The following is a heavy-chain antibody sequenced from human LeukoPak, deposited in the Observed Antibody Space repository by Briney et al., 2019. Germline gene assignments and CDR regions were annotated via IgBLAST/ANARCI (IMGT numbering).Heavy chain of an antibody. CDR1: AGSINSGDYY. CDR3: AREIGTSYDSSRDAFDI. D-gene: IGHD3-22*01. CDR2: IYSPGTN. J-gene: IGHJ3*02. V-gene: IGHV4-61*02. Sequence: SETLSLTCTVSAGSINSGDYYWSWIRQPAGKGLEWIGRIYSPGTNYNYNPSLKSRVTISIDTSKNQFSLKLTSVTAADTAVYHCAREIGTSYDSSRDAFDIWGQGTMVTVSS.